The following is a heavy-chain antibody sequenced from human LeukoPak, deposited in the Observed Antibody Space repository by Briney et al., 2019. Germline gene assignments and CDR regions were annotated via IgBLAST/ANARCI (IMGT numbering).Heavy chain of an antibody. J-gene: IGHJ4*02. CDR3: ARGRTTGEFDY. Sequence: GSSVKVSCKASGGTFSSHAISWLRQAPGQGLEWMGVINPIFHTPTYVKKFQGRLTITKDESMSTASMDLSSLISDDTAVYYCARGRTTGEFDYWGQGTLVTVSS. CDR2: INPIFHTP. CDR1: GGTFSSHA. V-gene: IGHV1-69*05. D-gene: IGHD4-11*01.